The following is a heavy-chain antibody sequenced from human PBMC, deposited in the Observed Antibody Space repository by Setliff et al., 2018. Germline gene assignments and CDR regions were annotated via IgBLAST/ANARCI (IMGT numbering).Heavy chain of an antibody. D-gene: IGHD2-15*01. CDR3: TRALAEGSPAY. V-gene: IGHV3-33*08. CDR2: IWDDGGNK. J-gene: IGHJ4*02. Sequence: SLRLSCAASGFTFSTYRMHWVRQAPGKGLEWVAVIWDDGGNKYHADSVKGRFTISRDNSKNTLYLQMNSLRAEDSGVYYCTRALAEGSPAYWGQGTLVTVSS. CDR1: GFTFSTYR.